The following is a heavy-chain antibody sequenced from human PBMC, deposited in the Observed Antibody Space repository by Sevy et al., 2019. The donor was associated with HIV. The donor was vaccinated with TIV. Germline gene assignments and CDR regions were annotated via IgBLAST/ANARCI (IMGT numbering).Heavy chain of an antibody. CDR3: AGDESFSMIVVDLDY. D-gene: IGHD3-22*01. J-gene: IGHJ4*02. V-gene: IGHV1-18*01. CDR2: ISAYNGKT. CDR1: GYTFTNYG. Sequence: ASVKVSCKASGYTFTNYGITWVRQAPGQGLEWMGWISAYNGKTNYAQKLQGRVTMTTDTSTSTAYMELRSLRSDDTAVYYGAGDESFSMIVVDLDYWGQGTLVTVSS.